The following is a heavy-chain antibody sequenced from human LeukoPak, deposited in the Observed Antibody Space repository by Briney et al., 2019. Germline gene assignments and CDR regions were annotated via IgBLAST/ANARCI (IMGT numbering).Heavy chain of an antibody. CDR3: ARESLRGAGRDLDY. CDR1: GFTFSSYS. V-gene: IGHV3-21*01. J-gene: IGHJ4*02. Sequence: GGSLRLSCAASGFTFSSYSMNWVRQAPGKGLEWVSSISSSSSYIYYADSVKGRFTISRDNAKNSLYLQMNSLRAEDTAVYYCARESLRGAGRDLDYWGRGTLVTVSS. CDR2: ISSSSSYI. D-gene: IGHD6-19*01.